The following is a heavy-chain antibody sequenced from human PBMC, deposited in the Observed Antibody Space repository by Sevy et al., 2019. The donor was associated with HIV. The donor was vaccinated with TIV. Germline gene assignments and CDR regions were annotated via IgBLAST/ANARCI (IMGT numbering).Heavy chain of an antibody. CDR3: TRGGARDSSSWYDYFDY. Sequence: GGSLRLSCAASGFTFSGSAMQWVRQASGKGLEWVGRIRSKGNSYAIAYAASVEGRFNISRDDSKNTVYLQMNSLKTEDSAVYYCTRGGARDSSSWYDYFDYWGQGTLVTVSS. CDR2: IRSKGNSYAI. CDR1: GFTFSGSA. J-gene: IGHJ4*02. V-gene: IGHV3-73*01. D-gene: IGHD6-13*01.